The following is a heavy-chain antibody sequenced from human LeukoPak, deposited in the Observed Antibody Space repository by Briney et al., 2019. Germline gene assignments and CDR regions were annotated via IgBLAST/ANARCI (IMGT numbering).Heavy chain of an antibody. Sequence: SGGSLRLSCAVSGFTFSNYAMSWVRQAPGKGLEWVSSISGSGGSTYYADSVKGRFTISRDNSKNTLYLQMDSLRAEDAAIYYCAREGNTNSLWVKWFDPWGQGTLVTVSS. V-gene: IGHV3-23*01. J-gene: IGHJ5*02. CDR3: AREGNTNSLWVKWFDP. CDR2: ISGSGGST. CDR1: GFTFSNYA. D-gene: IGHD4-23*01.